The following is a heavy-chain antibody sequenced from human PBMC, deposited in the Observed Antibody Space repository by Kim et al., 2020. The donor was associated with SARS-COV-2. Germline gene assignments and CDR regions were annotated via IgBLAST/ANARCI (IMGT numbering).Heavy chain of an antibody. CDR1: GFTFGDYA. V-gene: IGHV3-9*01. CDR2: ISWNSGSI. D-gene: IGHD3-22*01. Sequence: GGSLRLSCAASGFTFGDYAMHWVRQAPGKGLEWVSGISWNSGSIGYADSVKGRFTISRDNAKNSLYLQMNSLRAEDTALYYCAKRVADSSVYFDDAFDIWGQGTMVTVSS. CDR3: AKRVADSSVYFDDAFDI. J-gene: IGHJ3*02.